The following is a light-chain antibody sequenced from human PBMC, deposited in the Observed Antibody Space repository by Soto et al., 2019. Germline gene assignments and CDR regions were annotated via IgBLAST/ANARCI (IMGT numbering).Light chain of an antibody. V-gene: IGKV1-39*01. CDR1: QSISSY. CDR3: QQSYRLPLT. Sequence: DIQMTQSPASLSASVGDRVTITCRASQSISSYLNWYEQKPGKAPNLLIYAASTLQSGVPSRFRGSGSGTEFTLTIDSLQPEAFEAYFCQQSYRLPLTFGGGTKVDNK. CDR2: AAS. J-gene: IGKJ4*01.